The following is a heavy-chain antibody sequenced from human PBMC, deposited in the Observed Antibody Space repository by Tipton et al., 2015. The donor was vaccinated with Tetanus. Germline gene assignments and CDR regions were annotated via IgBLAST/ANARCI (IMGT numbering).Heavy chain of an antibody. D-gene: IGHD3-16*01. J-gene: IGHJ6*03. CDR1: GGSISSYY. Sequence: TLSLTCTVSGGSISSYYWSWIRQPPGKGLEWIGYIYKSGNTYYKPSLKSRVAISIDASKNQFSLKLNSMTAADTAVYYCARVGLYYYYMYVWGKGSTVAASS. V-gene: IGHV4-59*08. CDR3: ARVGLYYYYMYV. CDR2: IYKSGNT.